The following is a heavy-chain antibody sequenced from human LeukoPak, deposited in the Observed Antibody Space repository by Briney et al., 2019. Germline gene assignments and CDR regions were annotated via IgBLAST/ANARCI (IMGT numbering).Heavy chain of an antibody. V-gene: IGHV3-21*04. CDR3: AKDMARYSGYDSHWYFDL. CDR2: ISSSSSYI. Sequence: GGSLRLSCAASGFTFSSYSMNWVRQAPGKGLEWVSSISSSSSYIYYADSVKGRFTISRDNAKNSLYLQMDSLRAEDMALYYCAKDMARYSGYDSHWYFDLWGRGTLVTVSS. J-gene: IGHJ2*01. D-gene: IGHD5-12*01. CDR1: GFTFSSYS.